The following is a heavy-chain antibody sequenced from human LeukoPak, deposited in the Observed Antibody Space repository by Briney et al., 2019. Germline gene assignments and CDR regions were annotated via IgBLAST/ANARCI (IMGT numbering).Heavy chain of an antibody. D-gene: IGHD2-15*01. CDR1: GGSISSGGYC. Sequence: SETLSLTCAVSGGSISSGGYCWGWIRQPPGRGLEWIVYIYDSGSTYYNPSLRSRVTISVDRSKNQFSLKLSSVTAADTAVYYCARGGRAAFDYWGQGTLVTVSS. CDR3: ARGGRAAFDY. J-gene: IGHJ4*02. V-gene: IGHV4-30-2*01. CDR2: IYDSGST.